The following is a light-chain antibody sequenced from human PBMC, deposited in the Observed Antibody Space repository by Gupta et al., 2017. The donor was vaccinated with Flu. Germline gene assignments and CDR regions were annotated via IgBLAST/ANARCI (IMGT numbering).Light chain of an antibody. J-gene: IGKJ2*01. CDR1: QGIRND. Sequence: DIQMTQSPSSLSASVGDRVTITCRASQGIRNDLAWYQQKPGKAPKRLIYAASTVQSGVPSRFSGSGFGTEFTLTISSLQPEDFGTYYCLQHNKYPYIFGQGTNLE. CDR2: AAS. V-gene: IGKV1-17*01. CDR3: LQHNKYPYI.